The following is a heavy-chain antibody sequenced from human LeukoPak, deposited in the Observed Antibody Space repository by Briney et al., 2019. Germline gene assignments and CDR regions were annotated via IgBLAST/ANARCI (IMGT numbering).Heavy chain of an antibody. V-gene: IGHV3-30-3*01. J-gene: IGHJ6*03. D-gene: IGHD6-13*01. Sequence: GGSLRLSCAASGFTFSSYAMHWVRQAPGKGLEWVAVISYDGSNKYYADSVKGRFTISRDNSKNTLYLQMNSLRAEDTAVYYCARGYLEQQLPRLTPWCYYMDVWGQGTTVTVSS. CDR1: GFTFSSYA. CDR2: ISYDGSNK. CDR3: ARGYLEQQLPRLTPWCYYMDV.